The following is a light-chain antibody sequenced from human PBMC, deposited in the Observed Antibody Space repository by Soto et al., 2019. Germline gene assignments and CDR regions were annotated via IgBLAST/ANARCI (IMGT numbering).Light chain of an antibody. CDR3: SAWDDSLSGVV. CDR2: GNS. Sequence: QAVVTQPPSASGTPGQRVTLSCSGSSSNIGYNAVNWYQQLPGKAPKLLMHGNSQRPSGVPDRFSGSKSGTSASLAISGLRTEDEADYFCSAWDDSLSGVVFGGGTKLTVL. V-gene: IGLV1-47*02. J-gene: IGLJ3*02. CDR1: SSNIGYNA.